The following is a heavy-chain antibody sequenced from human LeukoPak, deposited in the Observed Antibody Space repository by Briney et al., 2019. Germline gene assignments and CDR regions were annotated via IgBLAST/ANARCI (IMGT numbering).Heavy chain of an antibody. D-gene: IGHD6-25*01. V-gene: IGHV3-43*01. Sequence: GGSLRLSCAASGFNFDDYTMHWVRQPPGKGLEWVSLISWDGSTTYYADSVKGRFTISRDNSKDSLYLQMNSLRTEDTAFYYCAKKGVAATSTGSYFDYWGQGTLVTVSS. CDR1: GFNFDDYT. CDR2: ISWDGSTT. J-gene: IGHJ4*02. CDR3: AKKGVAATSTGSYFDY.